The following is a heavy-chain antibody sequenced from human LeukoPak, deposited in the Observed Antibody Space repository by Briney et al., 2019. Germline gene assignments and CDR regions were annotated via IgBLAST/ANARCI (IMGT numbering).Heavy chain of an antibody. D-gene: IGHD3-10*01. V-gene: IGHV3-9*01. CDR2: ISWNSGSI. CDR3: ARDKPAYYGSGSHFDY. J-gene: IGHJ4*02. Sequence: GGSLRLSCAASGFTFSSYGMHWVRQAPGKGLEWVSGISWNSGSIGYADSVKGRFIISRDNAKSLLYLQMDSLRPEDTAVYYCARDKPAYYGSGSHFDYWGQGTLVIVSS. CDR1: GFTFSSYG.